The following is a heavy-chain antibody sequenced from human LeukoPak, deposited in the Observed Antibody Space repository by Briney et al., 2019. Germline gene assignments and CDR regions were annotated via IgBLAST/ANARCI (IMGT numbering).Heavy chain of an antibody. CDR3: ARGYDSSGLDY. J-gene: IGHJ4*02. D-gene: IGHD3-22*01. CDR1: GGSISSYY. V-gene: IGHV4-59*01. Sequence: PSETLSLTCTVSGGSISSYYWSWIRQPPGKGLEWIGYIYYSGSTNYNPSLKSRVTISVDTAKNQFSLKLSSVTAADTAVYYCARGYDSSGLDYWGRGTLVTVSS. CDR2: IYYSGST.